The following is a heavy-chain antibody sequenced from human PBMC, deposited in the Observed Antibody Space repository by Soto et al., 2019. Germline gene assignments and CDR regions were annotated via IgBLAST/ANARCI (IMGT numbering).Heavy chain of an antibody. CDR3: TRGGNYYFDY. CDR1: GFTFSTSW. Sequence: EVQLVEAGGGLVQPGGSLRLSCAASGFTFSTSWIHWVRQAPGKGLVWVSRINGDGGTINYADSVKGRFTISRDNAKNPVYLQMNSLSADDTAVYYSTRGGNYYFDYLGQGTLVSVSS. V-gene: IGHV3-74*01. CDR2: INGDGGTI. J-gene: IGHJ4*02. D-gene: IGHD1-7*01.